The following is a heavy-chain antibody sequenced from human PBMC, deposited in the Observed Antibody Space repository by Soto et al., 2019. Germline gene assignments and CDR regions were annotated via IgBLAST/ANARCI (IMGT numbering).Heavy chain of an antibody. D-gene: IGHD2-2*01. CDR2: IYYSGST. Sequence: SETLSLTCAVYGWSFSSYDWSWIRQPSGKGLEWIGYIYYSGSTNYNPSLKSRVTISVDTSKNQFSLKLSSVTAADTAVYYCARRTIVVVPAAISARSWDYYYCMDVWGKGTTVTVSS. V-gene: IGHV4-59*08. CDR1: GWSFSSYD. CDR3: ARRTIVVVPAAISARSWDYYYCMDV. J-gene: IGHJ6*03.